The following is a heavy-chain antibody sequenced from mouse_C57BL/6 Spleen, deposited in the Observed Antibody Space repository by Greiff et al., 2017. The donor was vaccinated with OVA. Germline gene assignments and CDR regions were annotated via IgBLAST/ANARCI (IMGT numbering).Heavy chain of an antibody. J-gene: IGHJ1*03. CDR2: IDPNSGGT. CDR3: ARTHYGNYWYFDV. V-gene: IGHV1-72*01. D-gene: IGHD2-1*01. Sequence: KQSCKASGYTFTSYWMHWVKQRPGRGLEWIGRIDPNSGGTKYNEKFKSKATLTVDKPSSTAYMQLSSLTSEDSAVYYCARTHYGNYWYFDVWGTGTTVTVSS. CDR1: GYTFTSYW.